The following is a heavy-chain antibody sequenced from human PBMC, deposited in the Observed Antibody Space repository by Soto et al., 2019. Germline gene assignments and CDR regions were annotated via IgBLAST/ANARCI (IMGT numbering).Heavy chain of an antibody. D-gene: IGHD1-26*01. CDR3: ASLGVGDWANYYYYYGMDV. CDR2: VTANGGST. V-gene: IGHV3-23*01. J-gene: IGHJ6*02. Sequence: GGSLRLSCAATGFTFSVYAMTWVRQAPGKGPEWVSAVTANGGSTYSADSVKGRFTISRDNSKNTLFLQMNSLRAEDTAVYYCASLGVGDWANYYYYYGMDVWGQGTTVTVSS. CDR1: GFTFSVYA.